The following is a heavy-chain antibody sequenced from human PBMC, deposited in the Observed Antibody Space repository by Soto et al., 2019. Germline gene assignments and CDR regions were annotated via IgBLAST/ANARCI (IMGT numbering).Heavy chain of an antibody. CDR1: GFTFSISV. CDR2: ISYDGSNK. J-gene: IGHJ6*02. D-gene: IGHD5-18*01. V-gene: IGHV3-30*03. Sequence: GGSLKLSCAASGFTFSISVMPGVRQAPGKGLERVAVISYDGSNKYYADSVKGRFTISRDNSKNTLYLQMNSLRAEDTAVYYCATDVYVDTAMDLFYYYYGMDVWGQGTTVTVSS. CDR3: ATDVYVDTAMDLFYYYYGMDV.